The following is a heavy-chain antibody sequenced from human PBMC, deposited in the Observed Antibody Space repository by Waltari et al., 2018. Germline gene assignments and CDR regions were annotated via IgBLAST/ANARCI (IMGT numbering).Heavy chain of an antibody. D-gene: IGHD6-19*01. V-gene: IGHV3-73*01. CDR3: SGGEVTGTDF. CDR2: IRREPYNYAT. Sequence: EVQVVESGGGLAQPGGSLKLPCATSGFSFSGSSIHWVRQTSGKGREWVGRIRREPYNYATAYRASVKGRFTISRDDSKNTAFLKMNSLMTEDTAVYYCSGGEVTGTDFWGQGTLVTVSS. CDR1: GFSFSGSS. J-gene: IGHJ4*02.